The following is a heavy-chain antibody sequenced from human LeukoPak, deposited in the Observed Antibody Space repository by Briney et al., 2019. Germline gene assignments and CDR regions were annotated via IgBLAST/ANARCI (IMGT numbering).Heavy chain of an antibody. Sequence: SGGSLRLSCAASGFTFSAYGMNCVRQAPGKGLEWVAVISHDGSNQYYADSVKGRFTISRDDSKNTLYLQMNSLRAEDTAVYYCAKVRATLVVVSYFDYWGQGTLVTVSS. D-gene: IGHD3-22*01. CDR3: AKVRATLVVVSYFDY. CDR2: ISHDGSNQ. J-gene: IGHJ4*02. V-gene: IGHV3-30*18. CDR1: GFTFSAYG.